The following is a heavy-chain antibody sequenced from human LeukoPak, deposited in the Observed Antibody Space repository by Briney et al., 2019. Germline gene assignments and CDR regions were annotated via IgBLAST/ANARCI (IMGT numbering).Heavy chain of an antibody. V-gene: IGHV3-33*01. Sequence: GGSLRLSCAASGFTFSSYGMHWVRQAPGKGLEWVAVIWYDGSNKYYADSVKGRFTISRDNAKNSLFLQMNSLRAEDTAVYYCARDTRTFDYWGQGTLVTVSS. CDR3: ARDTRTFDY. CDR1: GFTFSSYG. D-gene: IGHD1-26*01. CDR2: IWYDGSNK. J-gene: IGHJ4*02.